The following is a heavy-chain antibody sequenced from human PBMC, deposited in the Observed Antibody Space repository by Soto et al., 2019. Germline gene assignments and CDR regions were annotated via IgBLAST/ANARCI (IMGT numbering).Heavy chain of an antibody. CDR1: GFTFDDYA. V-gene: IGHV3-9*01. CDR3: AKDMPEEYGSGALEFDY. D-gene: IGHD3-10*01. J-gene: IGHJ4*02. Sequence: EVQLVESGGGLVQPGRSLRLSYAASGFTFDDYAMHWVRQAPGKGLEWVSGISWNSGSIGYADSVKGRFTISRDNAKNSLYLQMNSLRAEDTALYYCAKDMPEEYGSGALEFDYWGQGTLVTVSS. CDR2: ISWNSGSI.